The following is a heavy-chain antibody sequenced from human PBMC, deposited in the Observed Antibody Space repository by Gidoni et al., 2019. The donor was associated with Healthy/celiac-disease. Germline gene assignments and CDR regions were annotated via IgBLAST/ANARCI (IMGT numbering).Heavy chain of an antibody. CDR2: INPTSGGT. Sequence: QVQLVQSGAEVKKPGASGKVSCKASGYTFTGDYMHWVRQAPGQGLEWMGWINPTSGGTNYAQKFQGRVTMTRDTSISTAYMELSRLRSDDTAVYYCARASFYDSSGYYSYYFDYWGQGTLVTVSS. CDR1: GYTFTGDY. V-gene: IGHV1-2*02. J-gene: IGHJ4*02. D-gene: IGHD3-22*01. CDR3: ARASFYDSSGYYSYYFDY.